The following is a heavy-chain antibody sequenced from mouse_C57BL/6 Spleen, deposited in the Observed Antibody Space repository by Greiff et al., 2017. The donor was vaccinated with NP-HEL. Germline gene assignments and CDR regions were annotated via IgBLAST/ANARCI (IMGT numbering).Heavy chain of an antibody. J-gene: IGHJ1*03. CDR3: AKNSGTKYFDV. Sequence: VQLQQSGPGLVQPSQSLSITCTVSGFSLTSYGVHWVRQSPGKGLEWLGVIWRGGSTDYYAAFMSRLSIPKDNSKSQVFFKMNSLQADDTARYCSAKNSGTKYFDVWGTGTTVTVSS. CDR1: GFSLTSYG. D-gene: IGHD4-1*01. V-gene: IGHV2-5*01. CDR2: IWRGGST.